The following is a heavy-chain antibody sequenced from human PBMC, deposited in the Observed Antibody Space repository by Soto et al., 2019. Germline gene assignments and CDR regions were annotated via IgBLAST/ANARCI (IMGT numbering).Heavy chain of an antibody. J-gene: IGHJ3*02. CDR1: GGSISSRNL. V-gene: IGHV4-4*02. CDR3: ARAMGDRHAFDI. D-gene: IGHD2-21*02. Sequence: SETLSLTCAVSGGSISSRNLWTWVRQPPGKGLEWIGEIYHSGSTNYNPSLKSRVTISVDKSKNQFSLNLSSVTAADTAVYYCARAMGDRHAFDIWGQGTMVT. CDR2: IYHSGST.